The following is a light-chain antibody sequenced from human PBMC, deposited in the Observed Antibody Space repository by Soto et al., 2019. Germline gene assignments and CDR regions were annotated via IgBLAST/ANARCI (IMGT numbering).Light chain of an antibody. CDR2: GAS. V-gene: IGKV3-20*01. J-gene: IGKJ4*01. CDR3: QLYDSSPLT. CDR1: QSVSSSY. Sequence: EIVLTQSPGTLSLAPEERATLSCRASQSVSSSYLAWYQQKPGQAPTLLIYGASSRATGIPDRFSGSGSGTDFTLTISRLEPEDFAVYYCQLYDSSPLTFGGGTKVEIK.